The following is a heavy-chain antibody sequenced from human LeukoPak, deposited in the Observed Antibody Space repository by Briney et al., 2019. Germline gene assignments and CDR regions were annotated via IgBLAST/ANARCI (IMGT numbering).Heavy chain of an antibody. CDR1: GGSISSYY. V-gene: IGHV4-4*07. Sequence: SETLSLTCTVSGGSISSYYWSWIRQPAGKGLEWIGRIYTSGSTNYNPSLKSRVTMSVGTSKNQFSLKLGSVTAADTAVYYCAREYSSSWYHAFDIWGQGTMVTVSS. CDR2: IYTSGST. CDR3: AREYSSSWYHAFDI. J-gene: IGHJ3*02. D-gene: IGHD6-13*01.